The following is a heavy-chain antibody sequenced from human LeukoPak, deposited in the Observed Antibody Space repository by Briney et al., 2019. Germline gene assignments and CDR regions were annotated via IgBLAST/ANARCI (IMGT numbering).Heavy chain of an antibody. CDR3: AKSSGSYYYYDGMDV. J-gene: IGHJ6*02. D-gene: IGHD1-26*01. Sequence: GGSLRLSCAASGFTFNNFAMSWVRQAPGKGLEWVSGISGSGGSTCYADSVKGRFTISRDNSKNTLYLQMNSLRAEDTAVYYCAKSSGSYYYYDGMDVWGLGTTVTVSS. CDR2: ISGSGGST. CDR1: GFTFNNFA. V-gene: IGHV3-23*01.